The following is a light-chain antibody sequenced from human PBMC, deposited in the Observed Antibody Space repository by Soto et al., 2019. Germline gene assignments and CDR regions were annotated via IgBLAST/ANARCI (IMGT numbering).Light chain of an antibody. V-gene: IGLV1-51*01. CDR3: VTWECYLSVRV. CDR2: DNN. Sequence: QSVLTQPPSVSAAPGQTVTIYCSGRGSNIGSNSVSWYQQVPGTAPKLLLYDNNKRPSGIPDRFSGSKSGTSATLGITGLQTADAADYYCVTWECYLSVRVFGGGTKLTVL. J-gene: IGLJ3*02. CDR1: GSNIGSNS.